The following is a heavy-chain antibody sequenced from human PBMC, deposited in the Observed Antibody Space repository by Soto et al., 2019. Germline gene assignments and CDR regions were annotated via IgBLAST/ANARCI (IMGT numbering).Heavy chain of an antibody. Sequence: EVQLVESGGGLVQPGGSLTLSCAASEFAFSSDWMTWVRQAPGKGLEWVATIRKDGSQRSYLDSVRGRFTISRDNSKNSLYLQMNSLRAEDTALYFCARDVSPGSSGLYFDAVDIWGQGTMVTVSS. CDR2: IRKDGSQR. V-gene: IGHV3-7*05. J-gene: IGHJ3*02. D-gene: IGHD6-25*01. CDR1: EFAFSSDW. CDR3: ARDVSPGSSGLYFDAVDI.